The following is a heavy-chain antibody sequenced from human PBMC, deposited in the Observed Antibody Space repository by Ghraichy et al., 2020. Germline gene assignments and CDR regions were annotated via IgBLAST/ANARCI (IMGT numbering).Heavy chain of an antibody. V-gene: IGHV1-2*02. J-gene: IGHJ4*02. Sequence: ASVQVSCKASGYTFTGYYMHWVRQAPGQGLEWMGWINPNSGGTNYAQKFQGRVTMTRDTSISTAYMELSRLRSDDTAVYYCATKILAAAGMHFDYWGQGTLVTVSS. CDR1: GYTFTGYY. CDR3: ATKILAAAGMHFDY. CDR2: INPNSGGT. D-gene: IGHD6-13*01.